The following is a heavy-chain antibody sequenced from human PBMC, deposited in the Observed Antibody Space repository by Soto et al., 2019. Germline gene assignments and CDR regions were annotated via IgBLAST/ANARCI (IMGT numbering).Heavy chain of an antibody. V-gene: IGHV4-4*01. D-gene: IGHD3-10*01. CDR2: IFHDGTA. Sequence: AETLSLTCAVSGVSISSGNWWTLVRQSPQRGLEYIGEIFHDGTANYYPSFERRVAISVDTSKNQFSLKLTSVTAADTAIYFCARLVYDTRLNYMYFDFWGQGTLVTV. CDR3: ARLVYDTRLNYMYFDF. J-gene: IGHJ4*02. CDR1: GVSISSGNW.